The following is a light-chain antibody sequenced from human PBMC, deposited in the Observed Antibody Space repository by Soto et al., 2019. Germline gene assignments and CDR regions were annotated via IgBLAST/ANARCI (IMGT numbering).Light chain of an antibody. V-gene: IGLV2-14*01. CDR2: EVT. J-gene: IGLJ2*01. CDR3: SSYARSSLL. Sequence: QSVLTQPASVSGSPGQSITISCTGTSSDVGGYNFVSWFQQHPGKAPNLIIYEVTHRPSGVSSRFSGSKSANTASLTISGLQAEDEAHYYCSSYARSSLLFGGGTQLTVL. CDR1: SSDVGGYNF.